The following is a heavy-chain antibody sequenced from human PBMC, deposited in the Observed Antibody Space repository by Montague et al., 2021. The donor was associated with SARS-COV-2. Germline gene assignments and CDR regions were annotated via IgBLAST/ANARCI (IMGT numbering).Heavy chain of an antibody. V-gene: IGHV4-34*01. CDR1: GGSFSGYY. J-gene: IGHJ6*02. CDR3: ACGEITTRGLIYYYGMDV. Sequence: ETLSLTCAVYGGSFSGYYWTWIRQSPRKGLEWIGEINHSGSTNYNPSLKSRVTISVDTSKNQFSLKLSSVTAAGTAVYYCACGEITTRGLIYYYGMDVWGQGTTVTVSS. D-gene: IGHD4-11*01. CDR2: INHSGST.